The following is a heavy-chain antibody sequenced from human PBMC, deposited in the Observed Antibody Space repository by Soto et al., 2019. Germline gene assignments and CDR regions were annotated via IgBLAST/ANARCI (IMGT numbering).Heavy chain of an antibody. CDR1: GYNFGNYD. J-gene: IGHJ5*02. CDR3: ARGPSPLIMIADPNEGLLWLDP. D-gene: IGHD2-21*01. V-gene: IGHV1-8*02. Sequence: QVQLVQSGAEVKKTGAAVTVSCKASGYNFGNYDLNWVRQATGQGLAWMGWIDPKSGHTGHAQKYQGRDTLTRDTSISTSYKDLTGMSPDETAVYYSARGPSPLIMIADPNEGLLWLDPWGQGTLVIVSS. CDR2: IDPKSGHT.